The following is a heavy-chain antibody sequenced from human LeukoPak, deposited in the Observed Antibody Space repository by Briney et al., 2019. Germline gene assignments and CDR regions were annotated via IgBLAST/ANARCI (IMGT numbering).Heavy chain of an antibody. CDR1: GFTFSSYV. D-gene: IGHD6-13*01. CDR3: AKDRSGYSSSWYPVDY. CDR2: ISASGGTT. Sequence: PGGSLRLSCAASGFTFSSYVMHWVRQAPGKGLEWVSAISASGGTTYYADSVKGHFTISRDNSKNTLYLQMNSLRAEDTAVYYCAKDRSGYSSSWYPVDYWGQGTLVTVSS. J-gene: IGHJ4*02. V-gene: IGHV3-23*01.